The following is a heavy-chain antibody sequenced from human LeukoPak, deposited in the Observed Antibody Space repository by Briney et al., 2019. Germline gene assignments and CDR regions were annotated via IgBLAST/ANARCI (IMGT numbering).Heavy chain of an antibody. CDR1: GFTFSSYA. V-gene: IGHV3-23*01. Sequence: GRSLRLSCAASGFTFSSYAMSWVRQAPGKGLEWVSAVSGSGGSTYYADSVKGRFTISRDNSKNTLYLQMNSLRAEDTAVCYCAKDNNPDYYDILTGSNDYWGQGTLVTVSS. CDR2: VSGSGGST. CDR3: AKDNNPDYYDILTGSNDY. J-gene: IGHJ4*02. D-gene: IGHD3-9*01.